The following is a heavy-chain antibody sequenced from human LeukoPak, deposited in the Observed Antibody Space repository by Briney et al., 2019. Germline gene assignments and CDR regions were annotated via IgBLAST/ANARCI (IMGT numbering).Heavy chain of an antibody. Sequence: PSETLSLTCAVYGGSFSGYYWSWIRQSPGKGLEWIGEIDHDGRTNYNPSLKSRVTISADTFRNQFFLKVRSVTAADTAVYYCARGGITGTTCWFDPWGQGTQVTVSS. CDR2: IDHDGRT. CDR3: ARGGITGTTCWFDP. D-gene: IGHD1-7*01. J-gene: IGHJ5*02. CDR1: GGSFSGYY. V-gene: IGHV4-34*01.